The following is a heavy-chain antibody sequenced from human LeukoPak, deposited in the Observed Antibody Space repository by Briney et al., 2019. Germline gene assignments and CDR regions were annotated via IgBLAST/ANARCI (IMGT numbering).Heavy chain of an antibody. CDR2: IKQDGSKK. CDR1: GFTYNSYS. CDR3: ARDNSKWDDSSGHDY. Sequence: GGSLRLSCTASGFTYNSYSMTWVRQPPGKGLEWVANIKQDGSKKYYVDSVKGRFTISRDNPQNSLYLQMNGLRAEDTAVYYCARDNSKWDDSSGHDYWGQGTLVTASS. V-gene: IGHV3-7*01. D-gene: IGHD3-22*01. J-gene: IGHJ4*02.